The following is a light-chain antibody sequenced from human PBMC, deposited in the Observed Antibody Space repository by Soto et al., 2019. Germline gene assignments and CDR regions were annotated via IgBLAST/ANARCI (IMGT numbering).Light chain of an antibody. CDR1: QSVSSH. CDR2: GAS. Sequence: EIVLTQSPATLSLSPGERATLSCRASQSVSSHLAWYQQKPGQAPRLLIYGASNRATGIPARFSGSGSGTDFTLTISSLEPEDFAVYYCQQYGSSPQTFGQGTKLEIK. J-gene: IGKJ2*01. CDR3: QQYGSSPQT. V-gene: IGKV3-11*01.